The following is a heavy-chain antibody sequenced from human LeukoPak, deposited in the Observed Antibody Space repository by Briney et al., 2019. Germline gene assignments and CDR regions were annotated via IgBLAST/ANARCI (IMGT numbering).Heavy chain of an antibody. CDR3: GKAXYVYX. V-gene: IGHV3-23*01. Sequence: GGSLRLSCAASGFTFSSYAMSWVRQAPGKGLEWVAGISGSGGSTYYADSVKGRFTISRDNSKNTLYLQMNSLRAEDMAVYYCGKAXYVYXXGQGTLVTVSS. CDR2: ISGSGGST. CDR1: GFTFSSYA. J-gene: IGHJ4*02.